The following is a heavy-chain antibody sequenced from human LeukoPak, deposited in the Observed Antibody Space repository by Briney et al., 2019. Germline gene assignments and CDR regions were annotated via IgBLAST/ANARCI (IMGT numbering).Heavy chain of an antibody. CDR1: GFTFDDYA. Sequence: QSGGSLRLSYAASGFTFDDYAMHWVRQAPGKGLEWVSGISWNSGSIGYADSVKGRFTISRDNAKNSLYLQMNSLRAEDTALYYCAKDLAVAGSNYYGMDVWGQGTTVTVSS. V-gene: IGHV3-9*01. D-gene: IGHD6-19*01. J-gene: IGHJ6*02. CDR2: ISWNSGSI. CDR3: AKDLAVAGSNYYGMDV.